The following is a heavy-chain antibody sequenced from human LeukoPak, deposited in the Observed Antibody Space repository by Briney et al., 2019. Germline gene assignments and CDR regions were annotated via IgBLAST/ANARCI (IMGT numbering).Heavy chain of an antibody. Sequence: GGTLRLSCAASGFTFSTYGMNWVRQAPGKGLEWVSGISPSGGITYYTDSVKGRFTISRDNSKNTLYLQMNSLRAEDTAVYYCAGYGGSYPYYMDVWGKGTTVTISS. CDR2: ISPSGGIT. V-gene: IGHV3-23*01. CDR3: AGYGGSYPYYMDV. CDR1: GFTFSTYG. J-gene: IGHJ6*03. D-gene: IGHD1-26*01.